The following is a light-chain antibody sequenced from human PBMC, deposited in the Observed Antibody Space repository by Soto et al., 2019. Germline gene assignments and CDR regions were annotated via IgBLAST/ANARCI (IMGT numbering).Light chain of an antibody. J-gene: IGLJ2*01. CDR3: CSYAGSSTPVV. V-gene: IGLV2-23*01. CDR1: SSDVGSYNL. CDR2: EGS. Sequence: QSALTQPASVSGSPGQSITISCTGTSSDVGSYNLVSWYQQHPGKAPKLMIYEGSEWPSGVSSRFSGSKSGNTASLTISGLQAEDEADYYCCSYAGSSTPVVFGGGTKLTVL.